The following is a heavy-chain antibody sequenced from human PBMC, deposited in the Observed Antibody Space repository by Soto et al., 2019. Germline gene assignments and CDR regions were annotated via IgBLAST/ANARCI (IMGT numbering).Heavy chain of an antibody. D-gene: IGHD2-2*01. V-gene: IGHV1-3*01. CDR3: ARDQVPAALLGWFDP. CDR1: GYTFTSYA. J-gene: IGHJ5*02. CDR2: INAGNGNT. Sequence: ASVKVSCKASGYTFTSYAMHWVRQAPGQRLEWMGWINAGNGNTKYSQKFQGRVTITRDASASTAYMELSSLRSEDTAVYYCARDQVPAALLGWFDPWGQGTLVPVSP.